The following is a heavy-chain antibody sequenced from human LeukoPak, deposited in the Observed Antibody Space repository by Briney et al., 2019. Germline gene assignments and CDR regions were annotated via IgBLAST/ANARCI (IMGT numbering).Heavy chain of an antibody. CDR2: IWYDGSNK. Sequence: GGSLRLSCAASGFTFSSYSMNWVRQAPGKGLEWVAVIWYDGSNKYYADSVKGRFTISRDNSKNTLYLQMNSLRAEDTAVYYCAREPRIDYYGSGSHYYYYGMDVWGKGTTVTVSS. J-gene: IGHJ6*04. CDR1: GFTFSSYS. D-gene: IGHD3-10*01. CDR3: AREPRIDYYGSGSHYYYYGMDV. V-gene: IGHV3-33*08.